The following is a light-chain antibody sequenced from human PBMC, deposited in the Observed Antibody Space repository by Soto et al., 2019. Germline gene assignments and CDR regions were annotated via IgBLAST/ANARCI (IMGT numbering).Light chain of an antibody. CDR3: QQYNNWGT. V-gene: IGKV3-15*01. CDR2: GAS. CDR1: QSVSSK. Sequence: EIVMTQSPATLSVSPGERATLSCRASQSVSSKLAWYQQKPGQAPRLLIYGASTRATGIPARFSGSGSGTEFTLTISSLQSEDFAVYYCQQYNNWGTFGKGTKVEIK. J-gene: IGKJ1*01.